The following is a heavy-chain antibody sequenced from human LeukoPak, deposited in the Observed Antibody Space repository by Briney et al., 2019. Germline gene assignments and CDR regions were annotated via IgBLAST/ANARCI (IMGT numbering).Heavy chain of an antibody. CDR2: IYWDDDA. CDR3: AQGARRGGLLHH. J-gene: IGHJ4*02. D-gene: IGHD3-16*01. Sequence: NVSGPTLVKPTQTLTLTCSFSGFSLTTAGVGVGWVRQPPGKALEWLALIYWDDDARYSPPLRSRLTITKDTSKNQVVLTMTNADAVDTATYYCAQGARRGGLLHHWGQGILVAVSS. V-gene: IGHV2-5*02. CDR1: GFSLTTAGVG.